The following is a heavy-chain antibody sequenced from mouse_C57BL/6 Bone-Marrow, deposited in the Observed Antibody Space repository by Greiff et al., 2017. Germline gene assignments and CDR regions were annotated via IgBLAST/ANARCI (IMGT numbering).Heavy chain of an antibody. CDR1: GYTFTSYW. J-gene: IGHJ3*01. CDR2: IYPGSGST. Sequence: VQLQQSGAELVKPGASVKMSCKASGYTFTSYWITWVKQRPGQGLEWIGDIYPGSGSTNYNEKFKSKATLTVDTSSSTAYMQLSSLTSEDSAVYYGAVGYYYEYPFAYWGQGTLVTVSA. CDR3: AVGYYYEYPFAY. D-gene: IGHD2-4*01. V-gene: IGHV1-55*01.